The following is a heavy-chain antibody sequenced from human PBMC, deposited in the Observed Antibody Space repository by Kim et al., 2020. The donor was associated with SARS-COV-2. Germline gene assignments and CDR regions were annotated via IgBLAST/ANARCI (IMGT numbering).Heavy chain of an antibody. J-gene: IGHJ4*02. Sequence: SVKVSCKASGGTFSSYAISWVRQAPGQGLEWMGRIIPILGIANYAQKFQGRVTVTADKSTSTAYMELSSLRSEDTAVYYCAGSIAAAGRVADWGQGTLVTVSS. V-gene: IGHV1-69*04. CDR1: GGTFSSYA. CDR2: IIPILGIA. CDR3: AGSIAAAGRVAD. D-gene: IGHD6-13*01.